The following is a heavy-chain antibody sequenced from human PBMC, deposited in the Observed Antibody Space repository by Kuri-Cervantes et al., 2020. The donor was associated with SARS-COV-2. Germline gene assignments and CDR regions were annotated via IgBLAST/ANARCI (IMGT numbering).Heavy chain of an antibody. CDR2: MNPNSGNT. V-gene: IGHV1-8*01. D-gene: IGHD6-13*01. Sequence: ASVKVSCKASGYTFTSYDINWVRQATGQGLEWMGWMNPNSGNTGYAQKFQGRVTMTRNTSISTAYMELSSLRSDDTAVYYCARTAAAGTQYFQHWGQGTLVTVSS. CDR3: ARTAAAGTQYFQH. J-gene: IGHJ1*01. CDR1: GYTFTSYD.